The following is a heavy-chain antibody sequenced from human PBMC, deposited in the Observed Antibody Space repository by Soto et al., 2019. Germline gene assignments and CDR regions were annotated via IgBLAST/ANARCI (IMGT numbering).Heavy chain of an antibody. CDR1: GFTVTSNG. V-gene: IGHV3-23*01. CDR3: AKDRKYPRDYFHY. D-gene: IGHD6-6*01. CDR2: ISPNGQGI. J-gene: IGHJ4*02. Sequence: PGGSLRLSCGVSGFTVTSNGVSWVRQAPGKGLEWVSAISPNGQGIWYADSVKGRFTISRDISRNTVFLQMDSLRAEETAVYYCAKDRKYPRDYFHYWGQGNLVTVSS.